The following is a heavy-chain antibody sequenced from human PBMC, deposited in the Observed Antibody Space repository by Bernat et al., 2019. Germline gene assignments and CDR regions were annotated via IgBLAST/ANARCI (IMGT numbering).Heavy chain of an antibody. CDR3: ARGSFIRDYYDSSGRSDAFDI. CDR2: IIPIFGTA. Sequence: QVQLVQSGAEVKKPGASVKVSCKASGYTFTSYGISWVRQAPGQGLEWMGGIIPIFGTANYAQKFQGRVTITADESTSTAYMELSSLRSEDTAVYYCARGSFIRDYYDSSGRSDAFDIWGQGTMVTVSS. CDR1: GYTFTSYG. V-gene: IGHV1-69*13. D-gene: IGHD3-22*01. J-gene: IGHJ3*02.